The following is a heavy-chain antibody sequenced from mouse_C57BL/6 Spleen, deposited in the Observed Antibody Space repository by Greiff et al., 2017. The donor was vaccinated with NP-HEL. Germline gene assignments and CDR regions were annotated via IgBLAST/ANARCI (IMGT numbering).Heavy chain of an antibody. J-gene: IGHJ1*03. CDR1: GFTFSSYA. CDR3: TRDQDYGSSLDWYFDV. CDR2: ISSGGDYI. V-gene: IGHV5-9-1*02. D-gene: IGHD1-1*01. Sequence: EVNVVESGEGLVKPGGSLKLSCAASGFTFSSYAMSWVRQTPEKRLEWVAYISSGGDYIYYADTVKGRFTISRDNARNTLYLQMSSLKSEDTAMYYCTRDQDYGSSLDWYFDVWGTGTTVTVSS.